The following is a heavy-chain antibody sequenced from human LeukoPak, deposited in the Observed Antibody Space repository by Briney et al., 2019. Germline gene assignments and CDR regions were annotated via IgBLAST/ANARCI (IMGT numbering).Heavy chain of an antibody. CDR3: ARDLHLYCSSTSCYNYGMDV. CDR1: GGSISSGGYY. J-gene: IGHJ6*02. V-gene: IGHV4-31*03. D-gene: IGHD2-2*02. CDR2: IYYSGST. Sequence: PSETLSLTCTVSGGSISSGGYYWSWIRQHPGTGLEWIGYIYYSGSTYYNPSLKSRVTISVDTSKNQFSLKLSSVTAADTAVYYCARDLHLYCSSTSCYNYGMDVWGQGTTVTVSS.